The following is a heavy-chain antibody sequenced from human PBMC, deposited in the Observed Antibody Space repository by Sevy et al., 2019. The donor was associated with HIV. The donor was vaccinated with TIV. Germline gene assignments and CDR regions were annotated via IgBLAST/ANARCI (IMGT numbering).Heavy chain of an antibody. Sequence: QSQTLSLTCAVYGGSFSGYYWSWIRQPPGKGLEWIGEINHSGSTNYNPSLKSRVTISVDTSKNQFSLKLSSVTAADTAVYYCARGPRDFGNYWFDPWGQRTLVTVSS. CDR1: GGSFSGYY. D-gene: IGHD3-3*01. V-gene: IGHV4-34*01. CDR3: ARGPRDFGNYWFDP. J-gene: IGHJ5*02. CDR2: INHSGST.